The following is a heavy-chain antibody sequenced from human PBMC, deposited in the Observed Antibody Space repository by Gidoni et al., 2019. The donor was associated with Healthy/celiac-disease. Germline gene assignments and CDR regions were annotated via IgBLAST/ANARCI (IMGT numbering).Heavy chain of an antibody. J-gene: IGHJ6*02. V-gene: IGHV3-21*01. CDR1: GFTFSSSS. CDR3: AREGYCSSTSCLWDPVPGGMDV. CDR2: ISSSSSYI. D-gene: IGHD2-2*01. Sequence: EVQLVESGGGLVKTGGSLRLSCAASGFTFSSSSMNWVRQAPGKGLGWVSSISSSSSYIYYADSVKGRFTISRDNAKNSLYLQMNSLRAEDTAVYYCAREGYCSSTSCLWDPVPGGMDVWGQGTTVTVSS.